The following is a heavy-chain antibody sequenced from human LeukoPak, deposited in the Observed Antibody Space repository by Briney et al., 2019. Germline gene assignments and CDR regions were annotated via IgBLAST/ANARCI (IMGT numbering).Heavy chain of an antibody. CDR2: ISSSGSTI. V-gene: IGHV3-11*04. D-gene: IGHD6-19*01. J-gene: IGHJ3*02. CDR1: GFIFSDYY. Sequence: PGGSLRLSCADSGFIFSDYYMSRIRQAPGKGLEWVSYISSSGSTINYADSVKGRFTISRDNAKNSLYLQMNSLRAEDTALYYCASWSNSGSDPFDIWGQGTMVTVSS. CDR3: ASWSNSGSDPFDI.